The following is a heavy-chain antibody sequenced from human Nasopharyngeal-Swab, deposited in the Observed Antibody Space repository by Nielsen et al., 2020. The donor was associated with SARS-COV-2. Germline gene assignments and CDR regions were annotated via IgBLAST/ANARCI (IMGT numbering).Heavy chain of an antibody. CDR3: ARGAFGLGHSWFDP. V-gene: IGHV1-8*01. D-gene: IGHD3/OR15-3a*01. Sequence: ASVKVSCKSSGYTFSRNDINWVRQATGQGLEWMGWMNPKSGDVGYAQKFQGRVTMTRNTSTTTAYMELSSLRHEDTAVYYCARGAFGLGHSWFDPWGQGTQVTVSS. CDR2: MNPKSGDV. CDR1: GYTFSRND. J-gene: IGHJ5*02.